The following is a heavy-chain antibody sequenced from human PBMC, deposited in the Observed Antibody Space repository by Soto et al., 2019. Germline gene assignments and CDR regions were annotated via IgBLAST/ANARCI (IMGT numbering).Heavy chain of an antibody. J-gene: IGHJ3*02. Sequence: ASLKFSCKSSGYTFTGHYMHWVRQAPGQGLEWMGWINPNSVGTNYSQKFQGSFTMTRDTSISTAYMELSSLRSDDTAVYYCAREPMVRAAHGFDIWGQGTMVTVSS. CDR2: INPNSVGT. V-gene: IGHV1-2*02. CDR1: GYTFTGHY. CDR3: AREPMVRAAHGFDI. D-gene: IGHD3-10*01.